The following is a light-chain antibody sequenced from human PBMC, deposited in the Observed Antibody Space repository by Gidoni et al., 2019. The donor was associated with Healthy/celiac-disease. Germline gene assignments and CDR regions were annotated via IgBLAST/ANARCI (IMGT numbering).Light chain of an antibody. V-gene: IGKV1-39*01. CDR2: TAS. J-gene: IGKJ1*01. Sequence: IQMTQSPSSLSASVGDRVTITCRASPSVSTYLNWYQQKPGRAPKRLINTASSLQSGVPSRFSGSGSGTDFTLTISSLQPEDFATYYCQQCYTTPQTFGQGTKVEI. CDR3: QQCYTTPQT. CDR1: PSVSTY.